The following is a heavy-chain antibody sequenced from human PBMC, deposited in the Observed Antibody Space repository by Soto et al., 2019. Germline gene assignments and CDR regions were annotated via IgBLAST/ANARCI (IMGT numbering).Heavy chain of an antibody. Sequence: GESLKISCKGSGYSFTSYWIGWVRQMPGKGLEWLGIIYPGDSDTRYSPSFQGQVTISADKSISTAYLQWSSLKASDTAMYYCARYRVITPFYFDYWGQGTLVTVSS. V-gene: IGHV5-51*01. CDR1: GYSFTSYW. D-gene: IGHD3-22*01. CDR2: IYPGDSDT. J-gene: IGHJ4*02. CDR3: ARYRVITPFYFDY.